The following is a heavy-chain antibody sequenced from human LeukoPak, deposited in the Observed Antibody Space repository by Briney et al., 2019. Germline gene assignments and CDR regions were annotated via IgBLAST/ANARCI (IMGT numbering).Heavy chain of an antibody. V-gene: IGHV3-7*01. J-gene: IGHJ4*02. CDR1: GFTFSNYW. CDR3: AHSGSYIDY. D-gene: IGHD1-26*01. Sequence: GGSLRLSCAASGFTFSNYWMSWVRQAPGKGLEWVANIKQDGSEKNYVDSVKGRFTISRDNAKNSLHLQMNSLRAEDTAVYYCAHSGSYIDYWGQGTLVTVSS. CDR2: IKQDGSEK.